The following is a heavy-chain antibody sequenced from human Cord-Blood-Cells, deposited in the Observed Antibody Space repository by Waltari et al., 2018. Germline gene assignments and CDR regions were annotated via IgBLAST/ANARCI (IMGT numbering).Heavy chain of an antibody. Sequence: QVQLVESGGGVVQPGRSLRRSCAASGFTFSSYGMHWVRQAPGKGLEWVAVISYDGSNKYYADSVKGRFTISRDNSKNTLYLQMNSLRAEDTAVYYCANAVTGGGSAFDIWGQGTMVTVSS. CDR1: GFTFSSYG. J-gene: IGHJ3*02. V-gene: IGHV3-30*18. CDR3: ANAVTGGGSAFDI. CDR2: ISYDGSNK. D-gene: IGHD7-27*01.